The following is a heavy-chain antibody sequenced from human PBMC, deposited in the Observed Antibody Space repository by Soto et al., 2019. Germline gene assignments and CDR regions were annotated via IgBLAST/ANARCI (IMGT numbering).Heavy chain of an antibody. D-gene: IGHD6-19*01. CDR2: INHGGTT. J-gene: IGHJ6*02. V-gene: IGHV4-34*01. CDR1: GGSFSGYH. Sequence: QVQLQQWGAGLLQPSETLSLTCAVYGGSFSGYHWSWIRQPPGKGLEWIGEINHGGTTNYNPSLKSRVTISVDTSKIQFSLKLTSVTAADTAVYYCARGSGRSSCWGTYYYYGMDVWGQGTTVTVSS. CDR3: ARGSGRSSCWGTYYYYGMDV.